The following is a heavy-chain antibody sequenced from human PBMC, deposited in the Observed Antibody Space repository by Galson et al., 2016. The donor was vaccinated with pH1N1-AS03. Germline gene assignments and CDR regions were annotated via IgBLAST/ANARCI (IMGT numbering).Heavy chain of an antibody. Sequence: SVKVSCKASGYTFTSYAMHWVRQAPGQRLEWMGWINAGNGNTNYSQKFQGRVTITRDTSASTAYMELSSLSSEDTAVYYCARDRGSGYDLFDYYYGMDVWGQGTTVTVSS. CDR3: ARDRGSGYDLFDYYYGMDV. D-gene: IGHD5-12*01. V-gene: IGHV1-3*01. CDR1: GYTFTSYA. J-gene: IGHJ6*02. CDR2: INAGNGNT.